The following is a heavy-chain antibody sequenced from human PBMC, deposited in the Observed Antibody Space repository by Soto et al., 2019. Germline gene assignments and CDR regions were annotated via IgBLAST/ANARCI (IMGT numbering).Heavy chain of an antibody. CDR1: GGSFSGYY. CDR3: ARGLRPRAFDI. J-gene: IGHJ3*02. CDR2: INHSGST. V-gene: IGHV4-34*01. Sequence: QVQLQQWGAGLLKPSETLSLTCAVYGGSFSGYYWSWIRQPPGKGLEWIGEINHSGSTNYTPSLKSRVTISVDTSKNQFSLMLSSVTAADTAVYYCARGLRPRAFDIWGQGTMVTVSS.